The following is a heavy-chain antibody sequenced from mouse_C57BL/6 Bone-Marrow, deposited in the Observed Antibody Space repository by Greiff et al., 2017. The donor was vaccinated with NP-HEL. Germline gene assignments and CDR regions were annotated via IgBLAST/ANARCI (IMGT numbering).Heavy chain of an antibody. V-gene: IGHV10-1*01. CDR3: VRNYGSSYWWYFDV. Sequence: EVKLQESGGGLVQPKGSLKLSCAASGFSFNTYAMNWVRQAPGKGLEWVARIRSKSNNYATYYADSVKDRFTISRDDSESMLYLQMNNLKTEDTAMYYCVRNYGSSYWWYFDVWGTGTTVTVSS. CDR1: GFSFNTYA. J-gene: IGHJ1*03. CDR2: IRSKSNNYAT. D-gene: IGHD1-1*01.